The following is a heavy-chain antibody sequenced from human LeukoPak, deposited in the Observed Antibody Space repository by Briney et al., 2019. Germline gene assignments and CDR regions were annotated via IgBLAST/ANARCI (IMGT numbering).Heavy chain of an antibody. V-gene: IGHV3-20*04. CDR3: ARAGWHSSGYWDY. CDR2: INWNGGST. CDR1: GFTFNTYA. D-gene: IGHD3-22*01. J-gene: IGHJ4*02. Sequence: RPGGSLRLSCAASGFTFNTYAMSWVRQAPGKGLEWVSGINWNGGSTGYVDSVKGRFTISRDNAKNSLDLQMNSLRAEDTALYYCARAGWHSSGYWDYWGQGALVTVSS.